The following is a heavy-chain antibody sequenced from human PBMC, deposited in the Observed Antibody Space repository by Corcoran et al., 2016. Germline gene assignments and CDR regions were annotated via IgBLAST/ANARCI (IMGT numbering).Heavy chain of an antibody. CDR3: AKEGHGTFDY. J-gene: IGHJ4*02. Sequence: QVQLVESGGGVVQPGRSLRLSCVASGFTFSSYGMHWVRQAPGKGLEWVAVISYDGSNKYYADSVKGRFTISRDNSKNTLYLQMNSLRVEDTAVYYCAKEGHGTFDYWGQGTLVTVSS. V-gene: IGHV3-30*18. CDR1: GFTFSSYG. CDR2: ISYDGSNK.